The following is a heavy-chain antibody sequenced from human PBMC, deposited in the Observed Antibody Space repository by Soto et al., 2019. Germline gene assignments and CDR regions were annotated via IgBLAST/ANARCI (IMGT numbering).Heavy chain of an antibody. CDR3: ARRPWLQLNYFDY. CDR2: IYYSGNT. Sequence: PSETLSLTCTVAGGSISSSSYYGGWIRQPPGKGLEWIGSIYYSGNTYYNPSLKSRVTISVDTSKNQFSLKLSSVTAADTAVYYCARRPWLQLNYFDYWGQGTLVTVPS. V-gene: IGHV4-39*01. CDR1: GGSISSSSYY. J-gene: IGHJ4*02. D-gene: IGHD5-12*01.